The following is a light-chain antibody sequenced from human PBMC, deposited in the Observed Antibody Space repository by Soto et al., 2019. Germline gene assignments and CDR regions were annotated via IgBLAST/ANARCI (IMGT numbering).Light chain of an antibody. Sequence: EIVMTQSPATLSVSPGERATLSCRASQSVSSNLAWYQQKSGQTPRLLIYGASTRATGFPDRFSGSGSGTEFTLTISSLRSEDIAVYYCQQYSNWPITFGQGTRLEIK. CDR2: GAS. CDR3: QQYSNWPIT. CDR1: QSVSSN. J-gene: IGKJ5*01. V-gene: IGKV3-15*01.